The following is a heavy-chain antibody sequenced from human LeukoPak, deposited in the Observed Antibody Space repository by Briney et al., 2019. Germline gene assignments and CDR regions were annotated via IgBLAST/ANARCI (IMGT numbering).Heavy chain of an antibody. V-gene: IGHV4-4*02. J-gene: IGHJ4*02. CDR1: GGSISNTKW. Sequence: PSETLSLTCGVSGGSISNTKWWTWVRQPPGKGLEWIGEVNLQGSTNYNPSLKSRVAISVDKSENHISLKLTSVTAADTAVYCGREGGPYRPLDCSGQGTLVTVAS. CDR2: VNLQGST. CDR3: GREGGPYRPLDC.